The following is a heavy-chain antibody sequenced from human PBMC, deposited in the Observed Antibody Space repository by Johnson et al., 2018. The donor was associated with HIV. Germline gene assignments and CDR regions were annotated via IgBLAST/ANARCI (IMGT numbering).Heavy chain of an antibody. V-gene: IGHV3-7*02. CDR3: TTGTGTTTLYAFDI. J-gene: IGHJ3*02. CDR1: GFTLSSYW. Sequence: VQLVESGGGVDQPGRSLRLSCAASGFTLSSYWMSWVRQAPGKGLEWVANIKQDGSEKYYVDSVKGRFTISRDNAKNSLYLQMNSLRAEDTAVYYCTTGTGTTTLYAFDIWGQGTMVTVSS. D-gene: IGHD1-7*01. CDR2: IKQDGSEK.